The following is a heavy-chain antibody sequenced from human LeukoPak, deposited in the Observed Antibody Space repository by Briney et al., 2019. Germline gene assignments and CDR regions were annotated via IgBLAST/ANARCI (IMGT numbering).Heavy chain of an antibody. CDR1: GFTFSSYA. J-gene: IGHJ4*02. D-gene: IGHD3-22*01. Sequence: GRSLRLSCAASGFTFSSYAMHWVCQASGKGLEWVAVISYDGSNKYYADSVKGRFTISRDNSKNTLYLQMNSLRAEDTAVYYCARDPNYYDSSGFTDYWGQGTLVTVSS. CDR2: ISYDGSNK. CDR3: ARDPNYYDSSGFTDY. V-gene: IGHV3-30*01.